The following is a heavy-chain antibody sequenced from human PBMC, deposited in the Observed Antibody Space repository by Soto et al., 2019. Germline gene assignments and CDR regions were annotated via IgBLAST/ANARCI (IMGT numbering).Heavy chain of an antibody. J-gene: IGHJ3*02. CDR2: INPSGGST. V-gene: IGHV1-46*01. Sequence: ASVKVSCKASGYTFTSYYMHWVRQAPGQGLEWMGIINPSGGSTSYAQKFQGRVTMTRDTSTSTVYMELSSLRSEDTAVYYCARDEGHGGNSVYPFDIWGQGTMVTVSS. CDR3: ARDEGHGGNSVYPFDI. D-gene: IGHD2-21*02. CDR1: GYTFTSYY.